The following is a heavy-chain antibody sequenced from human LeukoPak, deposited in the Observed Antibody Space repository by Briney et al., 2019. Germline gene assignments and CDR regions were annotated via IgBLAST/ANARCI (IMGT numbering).Heavy chain of an antibody. D-gene: IGHD5-24*01. CDR2: ISSRSSYI. V-gene: IGHV3-21*01. CDR1: GFTFSNYS. J-gene: IGHJ4*02. CDR3: ARGGYGYNFFDY. Sequence: GGSLRLSCGACGFTFSNYSMNWARQAPGKGLEGVSSISSRSSYIYYAASVKGRFTISRDNAKNSLYLQMNSLRAEDTAVYYCARGGYGYNFFDYWGQGTLVTVSS.